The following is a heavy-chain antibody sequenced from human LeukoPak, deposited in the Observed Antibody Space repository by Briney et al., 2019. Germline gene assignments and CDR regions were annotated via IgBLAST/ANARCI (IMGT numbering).Heavy chain of an antibody. J-gene: IGHJ4*02. CDR3: AKGVTYYYDSSGYFDY. D-gene: IGHD3-22*01. V-gene: IGHV3-23*01. CDR1: GFTFSSYA. CDR2: ISGSGGST. Sequence: GGSLRLSCAASGFTFSSYAMTWVRQAPGKGLEWVSAISGSGGSTYYADSVKGRFTISRDNSKNTLYLQMNSLRAEDTAVYYCAKGVTYYYDSSGYFDYWGQGTLVTVSS.